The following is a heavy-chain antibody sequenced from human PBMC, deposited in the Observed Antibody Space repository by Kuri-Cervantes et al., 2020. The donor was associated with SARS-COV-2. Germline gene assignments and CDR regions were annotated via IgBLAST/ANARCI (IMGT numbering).Heavy chain of an antibody. CDR3: ARSTPFRQLVVISQGGAFDI. J-gene: IGHJ3*02. CDR2: INPNSGGT. CDR1: GYTFTGYY. D-gene: IGHD3-22*01. V-gene: IGHV1-2*04. Sequence: ASVKVFCKASGYTFTGYYMHWVRQAPGQGLEWMGWINPNSGGTNYAQKFQGWVTMTRNTSISTVYMELSRLRSDDTAVYYCARSTPFRQLVVISQGGAFDIWGQGTMVTVSS.